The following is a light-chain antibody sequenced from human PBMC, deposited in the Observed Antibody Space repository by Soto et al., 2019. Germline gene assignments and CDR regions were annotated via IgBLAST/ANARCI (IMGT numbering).Light chain of an antibody. CDR3: SSYSISRSTSYV. Sequence: QSALTQPASVSGSPGQSITISCTGTSSDIGGDYDYVSWYQQHPGKAPKLLIYKVSNRPSGVSYRFSASKSGNTASLTISGLQSEDEADYYCSSYSISRSTSYVFGNGTKLTV. J-gene: IGLJ1*01. CDR2: KVS. V-gene: IGLV2-14*01. CDR1: SSDIGGDYDY.